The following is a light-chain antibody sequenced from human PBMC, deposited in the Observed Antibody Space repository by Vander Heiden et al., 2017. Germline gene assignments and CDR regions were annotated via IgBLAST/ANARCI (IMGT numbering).Light chain of an antibody. CDR3: AAWDDSLNGRVV. Sequence: QAVLTQPPSASGTPGQRVNMSCSGSSSNIGKNTVNWFQHVPGTAPNLLIFISVHRPSGVPDRFSASTSGTSASLAISGLQSDDEAHDYCAAWDDSLNGRVVFGGGTKLTVL. J-gene: IGLJ2*01. CDR2: ISV. V-gene: IGLV1-44*01. CDR1: SSNIGKNT.